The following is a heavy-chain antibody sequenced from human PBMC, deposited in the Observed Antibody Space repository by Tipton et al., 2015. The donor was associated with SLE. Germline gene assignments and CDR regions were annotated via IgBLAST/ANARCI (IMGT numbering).Heavy chain of an antibody. Sequence: SLRLSCAVSGFTFSDYRMHWVRQAPGKGLVWVSHINRDGSSTTYGDSVKGRFSLHRDNAKNILYLQMNSLRAEDTAVYYCARDPTYCSGASCRLGSWLDPWGLGTLVIVSS. CDR1: GFTFSDYR. CDR3: ARDPTYCSGASCRLGSWLDP. CDR2: INRDGSST. D-gene: IGHD2-15*01. V-gene: IGHV3-74*01. J-gene: IGHJ5*02.